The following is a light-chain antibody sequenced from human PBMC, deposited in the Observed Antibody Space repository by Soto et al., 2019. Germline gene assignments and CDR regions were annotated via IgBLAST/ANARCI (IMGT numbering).Light chain of an antibody. CDR3: QQRDSWPIT. V-gene: IGKV3-11*01. J-gene: IGKJ5*01. Sequence: EIVLTQSPASLSLSPGERATLSCRASQSVDSYLVWYQQKPGQAPRLLIFGASNRATGIPARFSGSGSGTDFTITINSLEPDDFAVYYCQQRDSWPITCGQGTRREIK. CDR1: QSVDSY. CDR2: GAS.